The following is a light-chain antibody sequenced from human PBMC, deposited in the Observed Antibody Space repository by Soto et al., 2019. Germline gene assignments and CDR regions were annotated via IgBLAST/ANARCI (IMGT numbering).Light chain of an antibody. V-gene: IGKV1-5*01. CDR1: RSISRS. CDR2: DAS. Sequence: DIQMTQSPSTLSASVGDRVTITCRASRSISRSLAWYQQKSGKAPKLLIYDASSLESGVPSRFSGNGFGTEFTLTISGLQPDDFATCYCQQYQSYFLAFGPGTTVDMK. CDR3: QQYQSYFLA. J-gene: IGKJ3*01.